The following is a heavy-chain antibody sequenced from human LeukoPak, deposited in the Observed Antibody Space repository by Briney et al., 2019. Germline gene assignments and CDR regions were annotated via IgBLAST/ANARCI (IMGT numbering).Heavy chain of an antibody. CDR2: VSAGGTNT. Sequence: GGSLRLSCVGSTLTFGTSAMSWVSQAPGKGLEWVSAVSAGGTNTYYADSVEGRFTISRDKSKDTLYLHMDSLRVEDTAQYFCARINCSGGTCYDYFDDWGQGTLVTVSS. CDR3: ARINCSGGTCYDYFDD. D-gene: IGHD2-15*01. V-gene: IGHV3-23*01. CDR1: TLTFGTSA. J-gene: IGHJ4*02.